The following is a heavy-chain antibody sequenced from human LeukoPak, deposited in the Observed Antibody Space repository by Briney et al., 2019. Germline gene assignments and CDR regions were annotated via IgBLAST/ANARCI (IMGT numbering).Heavy chain of an antibody. J-gene: IGHJ4*02. CDR2: IGGGDT. V-gene: IGHV3-23*01. Sequence: GGSLRLSCSASGFTVRNFAISWVRQAPGKGLEWVSSIGGGDTHYADSVKGRFTISRDDSRSTVDLQMSSLRAEDTAVYYCAKDGPSFNSMYDYFDSWGQGTLITVSS. CDR3: AKDGPSFNSMYDYFDS. D-gene: IGHD2-8*01. CDR1: GFTVRNFA.